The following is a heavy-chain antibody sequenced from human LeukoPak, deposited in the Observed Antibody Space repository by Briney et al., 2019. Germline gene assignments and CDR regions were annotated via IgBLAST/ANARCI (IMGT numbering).Heavy chain of an antibody. CDR3: ARLTTVTADAFDI. J-gene: IGHJ3*02. V-gene: IGHV4-30-2*01. Sequence: SETLSLTCTVSGGSISSGGYYWSWIRQHPGKGLEWIGYIYHSGSTYYNPSLKSRVTISVDRSKNQFSLKLSSVTAADTAVYYCARLTTVTADAFDIWGQGTMVTVSS. D-gene: IGHD4-17*01. CDR1: GGSISSGGYY. CDR2: IYHSGST.